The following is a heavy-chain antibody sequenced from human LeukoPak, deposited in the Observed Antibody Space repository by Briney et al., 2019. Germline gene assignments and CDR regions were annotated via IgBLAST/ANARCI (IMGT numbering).Heavy chain of an antibody. CDR1: GYTFTSYD. CDR3: AKIGETLYYYGMDV. CDR2: MNPNSGNT. D-gene: IGHD3-10*01. V-gene: IGHV1-8*01. J-gene: IGHJ6*02. Sequence: ASVKVSCKASGYTFTSYDINWVRQATGQGLEWMGWMNPNSGNTGYAQKFQGRVTMTRNTSISTAYMELSSLRSEDTAVYYCAKIGETLYYYGMDVRGQGTTVTVSS.